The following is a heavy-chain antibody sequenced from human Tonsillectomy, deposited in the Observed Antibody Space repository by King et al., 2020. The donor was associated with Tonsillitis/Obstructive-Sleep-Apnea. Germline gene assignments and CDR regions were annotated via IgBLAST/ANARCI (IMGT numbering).Heavy chain of an antibody. D-gene: IGHD5-24*01. V-gene: IGHV5-10-1*01. CDR1: GYSFTSYW. CDR2: IDPSESYT. J-gene: IGHJ6*02. CDR3: ARQLRDVYKYADYYGMDV. Sequence: VQLQQSGAEVKKPGESLRISCKGSGYSFTSYWISWVRQMPGKGLEWMGRIDPSESYTNYSPSSQGHITISVDKSISTAYLQWSSLKASDTAMYYCARQLRDVYKYADYYGMDVWGQGTTVTVSS.